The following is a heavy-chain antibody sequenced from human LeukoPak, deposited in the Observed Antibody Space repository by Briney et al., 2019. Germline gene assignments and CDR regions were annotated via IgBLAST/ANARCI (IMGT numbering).Heavy chain of an antibody. J-gene: IGHJ4*02. CDR2: IYYSGGT. D-gene: IGHD2-2*01. Sequence: SETLSLTCTVSGGSISDSSYYWGWIRQSPGKGLEWFGSIYYSGGTYYNPSLKSRVTISVDTSKNQFSLKLSSVTAADTAVYYCARDSHSSNYAHFDYWGQGTLVTVPS. CDR1: GGSISDSSYY. V-gene: IGHV4-39*07. CDR3: ARDSHSSNYAHFDY.